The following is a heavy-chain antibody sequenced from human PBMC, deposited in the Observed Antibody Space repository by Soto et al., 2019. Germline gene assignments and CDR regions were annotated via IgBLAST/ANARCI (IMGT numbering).Heavy chain of an antibody. D-gene: IGHD3-22*01. Sequence: QVQLQESGPGLVKPSETLSLTCTVSGGSVSSGSYYWSWIRQPPGKGLEWIGYIYYSGSTNYNPSLKSRVTPSVDTSKNQFSLKLSSVTAADTAVDYCAREDSSGYEPGVDYWGQGTLVTVSS. J-gene: IGHJ4*02. V-gene: IGHV4-61*01. CDR2: IYYSGST. CDR3: AREDSSGYEPGVDY. CDR1: GGSVSSGSYY.